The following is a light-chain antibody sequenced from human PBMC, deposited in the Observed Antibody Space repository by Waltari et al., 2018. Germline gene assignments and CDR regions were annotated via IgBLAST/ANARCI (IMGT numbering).Light chain of an antibody. CDR3: SSYTSSSTLVV. CDR2: DVR. J-gene: IGLJ2*01. Sequence: QSALTQPASVSGSPGQSITISCTGTRSDVGGYTYVSCYQQHPGKAPKLMIYDVRNRPSGVSNRFSGSKSGNTASLTISGLQAEDEADYYCSSYTSSSTLVVFGGGTKLTVL. V-gene: IGLV2-14*03. CDR1: RSDVGGYTY.